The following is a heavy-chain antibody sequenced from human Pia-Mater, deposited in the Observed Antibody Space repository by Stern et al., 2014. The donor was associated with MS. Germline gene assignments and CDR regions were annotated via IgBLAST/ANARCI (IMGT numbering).Heavy chain of an antibody. CDR2: IDPIFGTT. Sequence: VQLVESGAEVKKPGSSVKVSCKASGGTFLNYAITWLRQAPGQGLEWIGDIDPIFGTTNHAQKFRGRVTITADRSTSTAYMEMSSLRSEDTAVYYCAGPRYNFWGQGTLVVVSS. CDR3: AGPRYNF. CDR1: GGTFLNYA. J-gene: IGHJ4*02. V-gene: IGHV1-69*06. D-gene: IGHD3-9*01.